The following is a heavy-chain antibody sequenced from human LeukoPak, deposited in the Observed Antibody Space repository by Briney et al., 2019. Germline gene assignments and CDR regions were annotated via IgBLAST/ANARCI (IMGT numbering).Heavy chain of an antibody. D-gene: IGHD2-15*01. Sequence: GGSLRLSCAASGFPFSSYSMNWVRQAPGKGLEWVSSFSSNGLYIYYADSVKGRFTNSRDNAKNSLYLQMNSLRAEDTAVYYCARVDTRGGAFDIWGQGTMVTVSS. CDR2: FSSNGLYI. V-gene: IGHV3-21*01. J-gene: IGHJ3*02. CDR1: GFPFSSYS. CDR3: ARVDTRGGAFDI.